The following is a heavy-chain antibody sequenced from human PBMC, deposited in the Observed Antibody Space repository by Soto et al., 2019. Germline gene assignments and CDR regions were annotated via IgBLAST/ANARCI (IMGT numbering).Heavy chain of an antibody. CDR2: ISYDGSNK. CDR3: ARESAMTASFDY. Sequence: QVQLVESWGGVVQPGRSLRLSCAASGFTFSSYAMHWVRQAPGKGLEWVAVISYDGSNKYYADSVKGRFTISRDNSKNTLYLQMNSLRAEDTAVYYCARESAMTASFDYWGQGTLVTVSS. J-gene: IGHJ4*02. V-gene: IGHV3-30-3*01. D-gene: IGHD5-18*01. CDR1: GFTFSSYA.